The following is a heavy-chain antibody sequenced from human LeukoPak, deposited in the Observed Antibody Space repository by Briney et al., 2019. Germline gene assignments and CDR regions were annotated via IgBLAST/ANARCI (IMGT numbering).Heavy chain of an antibody. D-gene: IGHD4-11*01. V-gene: IGHV4-39*01. CDR2: IYFSGST. Sequence: SETLSLTCSVSGGSIRSSGRYWGWVRQPPGKGLEWIGSIYFSGSTYYNPSLKSRVTISVDTSKNQFSLKLSSVTAADTAVYYCAPYSNYVFGMDVWGQGTTVTVSS. CDR1: GGSIRSSGRY. J-gene: IGHJ6*02. CDR3: APYSNYVFGMDV.